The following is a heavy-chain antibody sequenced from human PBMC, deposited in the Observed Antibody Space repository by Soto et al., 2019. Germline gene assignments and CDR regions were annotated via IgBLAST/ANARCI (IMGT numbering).Heavy chain of an antibody. CDR3: ARGELDYYGMDV. Sequence: QVQLQESGPGLVKPSQTLSLTCTVSGGSISSGGYYWSWIRQHPGKGLEWIGYIYYSGSTYYNPSLNSRVTISRDTSKNQFSLKLSSVTAADTAVYYCARGELDYYGMDVWGQGTTVTVSS. J-gene: IGHJ6*02. CDR2: IYYSGST. V-gene: IGHV4-31*03. CDR1: GGSISSGGYY.